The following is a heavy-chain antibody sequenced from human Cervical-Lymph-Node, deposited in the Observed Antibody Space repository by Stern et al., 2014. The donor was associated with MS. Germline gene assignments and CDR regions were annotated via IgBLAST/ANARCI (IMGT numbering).Heavy chain of an antibody. V-gene: IGHV1-69*01. Sequence: VQLLQSGAEVKKPGSSVKVSCQTSGGTFSSHAINWVRQAPGQGLEWMGGGIPIFGTVDYAQKFQGRLTITADESTNTAYMELSSLRSEDTAVYYCARDQIPYYYYGMDVWGQGTTVTVSS. J-gene: IGHJ6*02. CDR3: ARDQIPYYYYGMDV. D-gene: IGHD2-2*02. CDR2: GIPIFGTV. CDR1: GGTFSSHA.